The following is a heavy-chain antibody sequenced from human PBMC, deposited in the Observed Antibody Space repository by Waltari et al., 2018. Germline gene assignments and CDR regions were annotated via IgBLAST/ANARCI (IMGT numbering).Heavy chain of an antibody. CDR3: ATYIGASVGTAAFDV. Sequence: QLQLQESGPRLVRPSETLSLICRVSGVSITSNRHYWAWIRQSPEQGLEWIGTASYSGTTYISPSLKSRVSVSRDTSKNQVSLILGSVTAADMAVYYCATYIGASVGTAAFDVWGQGTMVTVSS. V-gene: IGHV4-39*01. D-gene: IGHD5-12*01. CDR2: ASYSGTT. J-gene: IGHJ3*01. CDR1: GVSITSNRHY.